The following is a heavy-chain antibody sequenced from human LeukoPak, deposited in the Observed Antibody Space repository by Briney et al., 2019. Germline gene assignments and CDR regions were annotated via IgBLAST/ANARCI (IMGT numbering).Heavy chain of an antibody. Sequence: ASVKVSCNASGYTLTDYYIHWVRQAPGQGLEWVGWIIPKSGVTKYAQKFRGRVTMTRDTSISTAYMELTRLRSDDTAMYFCARESTGVGYIYGYFYWGQGTLVTVSS. CDR2: IIPKSGVT. J-gene: IGHJ4*02. D-gene: IGHD5-18*01. CDR3: ARESTGVGYIYGYFY. CDR1: GYTLTDYY. V-gene: IGHV1-2*02.